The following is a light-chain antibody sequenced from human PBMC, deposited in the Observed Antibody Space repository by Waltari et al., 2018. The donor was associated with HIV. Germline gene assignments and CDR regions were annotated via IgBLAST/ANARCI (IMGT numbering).Light chain of an antibody. Sequence: HSALTQPASVSGSPGQSITISCPGTSSDIGGYKYVSWYQQQPGKAPKLMISEVSNRPSGVSNRFSGSKSGNTASLTISGLQAEDEADYYCSSYTTSSTWVFGGGTKLTVL. CDR2: EVS. CDR3: SSYTTSSTWV. J-gene: IGLJ3*02. CDR1: SSDIGGYKY. V-gene: IGLV2-14*01.